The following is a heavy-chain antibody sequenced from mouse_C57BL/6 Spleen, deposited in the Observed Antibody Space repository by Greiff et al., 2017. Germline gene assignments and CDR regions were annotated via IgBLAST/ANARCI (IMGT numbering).Heavy chain of an antibody. CDR3: ARYGGYGSSYDWFAY. V-gene: IGHV1-72*01. CDR2: IDPNSGGT. Sequence: QVQLQQPGAELVKPGASVKLSCKASGYTFTSYWMHWVKQRPGRGLEWIGRIDPNSGGTKYNEKFKSKATLTVDKPSSTAYMQLSSLTSEDSAVYYCARYGGYGSSYDWFAYWGQGTLVTVSA. D-gene: IGHD1-1*01. CDR1: GYTFTSYW. J-gene: IGHJ3*01.